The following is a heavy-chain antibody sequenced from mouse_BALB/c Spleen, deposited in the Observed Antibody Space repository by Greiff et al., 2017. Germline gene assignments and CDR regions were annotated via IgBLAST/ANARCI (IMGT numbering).Heavy chain of an antibody. Sequence: EVKLVESGPGLVKPSQSLSLTCTVTGYSITSDYAWNWIRQFPGNKLEWMGYISYSGSTSYNPSLKSRISITRDTSKNHFFLQLNSVTTEDTATYYCSRTEGISWYFDGWGAGTTVTVSS. V-gene: IGHV3-2*02. CDR1: GYSITSDYA. CDR3: SRTEGISWYFDG. J-gene: IGHJ1*01. CDR2: ISYSGST. D-gene: IGHD1-1*01.